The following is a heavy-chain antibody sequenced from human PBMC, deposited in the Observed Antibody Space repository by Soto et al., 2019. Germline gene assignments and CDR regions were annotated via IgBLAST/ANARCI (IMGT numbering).Heavy chain of an antibody. CDR1: GYTFTSYY. Sequence: QVQLVQSGAEVKKPGASVKVSCKASGYTFTSYYMHWVRQAPGQGFEWMGVIKPSGGSTDYAQKFQRRVNMTRDTSTSTVYMDLSSLRSEDTAVFYCSREGNVYNLGPSVEFDYWGQGNLVTVSS. V-gene: IGHV1-46*01. CDR3: SREGNVYNLGPSVEFDY. D-gene: IGHD1-1*01. J-gene: IGHJ4*02. CDR2: IKPSGGST.